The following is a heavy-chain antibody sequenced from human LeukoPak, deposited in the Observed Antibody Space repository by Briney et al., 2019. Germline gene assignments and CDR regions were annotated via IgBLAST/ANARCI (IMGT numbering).Heavy chain of an antibody. CDR3: ARSDGYCLVGI. CDR1: GYSISSGYY. CDR2: IYHSGST. V-gene: IGHV4-38-2*02. J-gene: IGHJ3*02. D-gene: IGHD3-22*01. Sequence: SETLSLTCTVSGYSISSGYYWGWIRQPPGKGLEWIGSIYHSGSTYYNPSLKSRVTISVDTSKNQFSLKLSSVTAADTAVYYCARSDGYCLVGIWGQGTMVTVSS.